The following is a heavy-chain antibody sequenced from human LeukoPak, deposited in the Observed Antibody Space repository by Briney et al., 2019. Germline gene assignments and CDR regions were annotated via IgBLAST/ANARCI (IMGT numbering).Heavy chain of an antibody. V-gene: IGHV3-21*01. CDR1: GFTFSSYS. Sequence: GGSLRLSCAASGFTFSSYSMNWVRQAPGKGLEWVSSISSSSSYIYYADSVKGRFTISRDNAKNSLYLQMNSLRAGDTAVYYCAKVMPPGRIRFYSYYMDVWGKGTTVTVS. D-gene: IGHD2-15*01. CDR2: ISSSSSYI. CDR3: AKVMPPGRIRFYSYYMDV. J-gene: IGHJ6*03.